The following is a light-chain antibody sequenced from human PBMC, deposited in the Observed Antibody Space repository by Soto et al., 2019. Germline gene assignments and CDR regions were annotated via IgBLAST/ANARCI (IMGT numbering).Light chain of an antibody. Sequence: QSALTQPASVSGSPGQSITISCSGTSSDVGGYNFVSWYQQHPAKAPKLMIYEVSNRPSGVSNRFSGSKSGSTASLTISGLQSEDEADYYCSSYTSSSTYVFGTGTKVTVL. CDR1: SSDVGGYNF. CDR3: SSYTSSSTYV. CDR2: EVS. J-gene: IGLJ1*01. V-gene: IGLV2-14*01.